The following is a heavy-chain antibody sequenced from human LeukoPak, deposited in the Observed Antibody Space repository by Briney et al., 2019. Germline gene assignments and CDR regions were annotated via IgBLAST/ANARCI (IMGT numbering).Heavy chain of an antibody. J-gene: IGHJ4*02. CDR1: GFTFSSYT. V-gene: IGHV3-21*01. CDR2: ISGRSTYI. CDR3: ARGLGTTVTNEYYYDSSGYYDGGLDY. Sequence: PGGSLRLSCSASGFTFSSYTMNWVRQAPGKGLEWVSSISGRSTYIFYADSVKGRFTISRDNAKNSLSLQTNSLRAEDTAVYYCARGLGTTVTNEYYYDSSGYYDGGLDYWGQGTLVTVSS. D-gene: IGHD3-22*01.